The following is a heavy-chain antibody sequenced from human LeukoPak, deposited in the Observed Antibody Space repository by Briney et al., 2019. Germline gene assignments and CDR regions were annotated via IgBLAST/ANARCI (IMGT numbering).Heavy chain of an antibody. V-gene: IGHV4-59*08. Sequence: SETLSLTCTVSGGSISSYYWSWIRQPPGKGLEWIGYIYYSGSTNYNPSLKGRVTISVDTSKNQFSLKLSSVTAADTAVYYCAKNAITTSHNWFDPWGQGTLVTVSS. CDR1: GGSISSYY. CDR3: AKNAITTSHNWFDP. J-gene: IGHJ5*02. D-gene: IGHD4-11*01. CDR2: IYYSGST.